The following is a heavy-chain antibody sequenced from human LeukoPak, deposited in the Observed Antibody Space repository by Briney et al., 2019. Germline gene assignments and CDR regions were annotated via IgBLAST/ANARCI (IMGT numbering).Heavy chain of an antibody. V-gene: IGHV1-24*01. CDR2: FDPEDAET. CDR1: GYTLTDLS. J-gene: IGHJ4*02. CDR3: AARFGYSSGWLRY. Sequence: ASVKVSCKVSGYTLTDLSMHWVRQAPGKGLEWMGGFDPEDAETIYAQKFQGRVTMTEDTSTDTAYMELSSLRSEDTAVYYCAARFGYSSGWLRYWGQGTLVTVSS. D-gene: IGHD6-19*01.